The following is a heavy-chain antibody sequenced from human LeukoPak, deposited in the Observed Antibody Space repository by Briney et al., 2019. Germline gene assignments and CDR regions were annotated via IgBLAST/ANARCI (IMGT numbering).Heavy chain of an antibody. Sequence: PSETLSLTCAVYGGSFSGYYWSWIRQPPGKGLEWIGEINHSGNTNSNPSLKSRVTMSVDTSKNQFSLKLSSVTAADTAVYYCARRRDGYKYFDYWGQGTLVTVSS. D-gene: IGHD5-24*01. CDR2: INHSGNT. CDR1: GGSFSGYY. V-gene: IGHV4-34*01. J-gene: IGHJ4*02. CDR3: ARRRDGYKYFDY.